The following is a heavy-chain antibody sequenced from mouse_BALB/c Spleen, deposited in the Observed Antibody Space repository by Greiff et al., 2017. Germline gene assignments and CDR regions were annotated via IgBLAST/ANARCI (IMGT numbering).Heavy chain of an antibody. CDR3: ARGGVIATVAY. Sequence: VQLQESGAELMKPGASVKISCKATGYTFSSYWIEWVKQRPGHGLEWIGEILPGSGSTNYNEKFKGMATFTANTTSNTTYIILSSLTCEDSADYYCARGGVIATVAYWGQGTLVTVSA. CDR1: GYTFSSYW. CDR2: ILPGSGST. V-gene: IGHV1-9*01. J-gene: IGHJ3*01. D-gene: IGHD2-4*01.